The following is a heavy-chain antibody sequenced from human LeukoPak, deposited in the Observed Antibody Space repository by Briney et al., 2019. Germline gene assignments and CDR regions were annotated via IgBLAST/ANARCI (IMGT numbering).Heavy chain of an antibody. CDR3: ARDTAERIAAAGIDY. CDR1: GFTFSSYS. D-gene: IGHD6-13*01. Sequence: GGSLRLSCAASGFTFSSYSMNWVRQAPGKGLEWVANIKQDGSEKYYVDSVKGRFTISRDNAKNSLYLQMNSLRAEDTAVYYCARDTAERIAAAGIDYWGQGTLVTVSS. V-gene: IGHV3-7*01. CDR2: IKQDGSEK. J-gene: IGHJ4*02.